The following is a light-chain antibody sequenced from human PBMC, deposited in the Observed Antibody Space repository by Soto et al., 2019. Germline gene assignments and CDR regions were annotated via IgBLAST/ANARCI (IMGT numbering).Light chain of an antibody. J-gene: IGKJ1*01. CDR2: KAS. Sequence: DIQMTQSPFTLSASVGDRVTITCRASQSISSWLAWYQQKPGKAPKLLIYKASSLEGGVPSRFSGSGSGTEFTLTISSLQPDDFATYYCQQYNSYPWTFGQGTKVEIK. CDR1: QSISSW. CDR3: QQYNSYPWT. V-gene: IGKV1-5*03.